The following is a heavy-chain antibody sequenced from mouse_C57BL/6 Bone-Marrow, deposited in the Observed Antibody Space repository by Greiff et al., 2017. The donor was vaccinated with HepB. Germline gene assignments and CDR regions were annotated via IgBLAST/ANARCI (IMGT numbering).Heavy chain of an antibody. CDR2: INPYNGGT. J-gene: IGHJ2*01. CDR1: GYTFTDYY. CDR3: ARSYITTGY. Sequence: EVQLQQSGPVLVKPGASVKMSCKASGYTFTDYYMNWVKQSHGKSLEWIGVINPYNGGTSYNQKFKGKATLTVDKSSSTAYMELNSLTSEDSAVYYCARSYITTGYWGQGTTLTVSS. V-gene: IGHV1-19*01. D-gene: IGHD1-1*01.